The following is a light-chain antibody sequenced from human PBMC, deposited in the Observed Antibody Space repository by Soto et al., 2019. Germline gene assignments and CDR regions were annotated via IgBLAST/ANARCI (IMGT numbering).Light chain of an antibody. CDR3: QHMRT. V-gene: IGKV1-5*01. Sequence: DIQMTQSPSTLSASIGDRVTITCRASQNINNWIAWYQQKPEKAPKFMIYDASTLESGVPSRFSGSGFGTEFSLTISSLQPDDFGSYYCQHMRTFGQGTKVDIK. J-gene: IGKJ1*01. CDR1: QNINNW. CDR2: DAS.